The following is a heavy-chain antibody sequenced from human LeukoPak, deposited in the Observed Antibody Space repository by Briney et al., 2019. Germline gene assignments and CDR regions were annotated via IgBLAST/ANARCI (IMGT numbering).Heavy chain of an antibody. D-gene: IGHD6-13*01. CDR3: ARQAWLYWYSSSWPPQYFDY. Sequence: GESLKISCKGSGYSFTSYWIGWVRQMPGKGLEWMGIIYPGDSDTRYSPSFQGQVTISADKSISTAYLQWSSLKASDTAMYYCARQAWLYWYSSSWPPQYFDYWGQGTLVTVSS. CDR1: GYSFTSYW. CDR2: IYPGDSDT. J-gene: IGHJ4*02. V-gene: IGHV5-51*01.